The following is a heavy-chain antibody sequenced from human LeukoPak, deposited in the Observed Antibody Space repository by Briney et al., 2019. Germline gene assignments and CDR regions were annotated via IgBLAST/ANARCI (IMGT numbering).Heavy chain of an antibody. CDR2: IYHSGST. CDR3: ARVKYSGSYFIDY. CDR1: GGSISSSNW. V-gene: IGHV4-4*02. Sequence: SETLSLTCAVSGGSISSSNWWSWVRQPPGEGLEWIGEIYHSGSTNYNPSLKSRVTISVDKSKNQFSLKLSSVTAADTAVYYCARVKYSGSYFIDYWGQGTLVTVSS. J-gene: IGHJ4*02. D-gene: IGHD1-26*01.